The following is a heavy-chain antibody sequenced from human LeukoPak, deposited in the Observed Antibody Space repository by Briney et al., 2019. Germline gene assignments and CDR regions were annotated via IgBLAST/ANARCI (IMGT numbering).Heavy chain of an antibody. CDR2: IIPIFGTA. J-gene: IGHJ4*02. D-gene: IGHD5-18*01. CDR3: ARDRNSYGLTPDY. CDR1: GGTFSSYA. V-gene: IGHV1-69*13. Sequence: GASVKVSCKASGGTFSSYAISWVRQAPGQGLEWMGGIIPIFGTANYAQKFQGRVTITADESTSTAYMELSSLRSEDTAVYYCARDRNSYGLTPDYWGQGTLVTVSS.